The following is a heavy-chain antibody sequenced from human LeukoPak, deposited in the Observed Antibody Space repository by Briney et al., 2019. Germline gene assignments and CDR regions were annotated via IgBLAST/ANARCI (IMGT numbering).Heavy chain of an antibody. J-gene: IGHJ4*02. CDR1: GYTFTSYG. CDR3: ARDSYYGSGSYYKGDY. CDR2: ISAYNGNT. D-gene: IGHD3-10*01. V-gene: IGHV1-18*01. Sequence: ASVKVSCKASGYTFTSYGISWVRQAPGQGLEWMGWISAYNGNTNYAQKLQGRVTMTTDTSTSTAYMELSSLRSEDTAVYYCARDSYYGSGSYYKGDYWGQGTLVTVSS.